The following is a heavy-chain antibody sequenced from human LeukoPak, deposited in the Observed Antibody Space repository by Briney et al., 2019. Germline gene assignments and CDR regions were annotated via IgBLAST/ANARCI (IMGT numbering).Heavy chain of an antibody. CDR1: GFIFSSYW. D-gene: IGHD2-2*01. Sequence: GGSLRLSCAASGFIFSSYWMHWVRQAPGKGLVWVSRINSDGGITTYAASVKGRFTISRDNAKNTLYLQMNSLTAEDTAVYYCARGDVVVPAAMAPDPWGQGTLVTVSS. V-gene: IGHV3-74*01. CDR2: INSDGGIT. CDR3: ARGDVVVPAAMAPDP. J-gene: IGHJ5*02.